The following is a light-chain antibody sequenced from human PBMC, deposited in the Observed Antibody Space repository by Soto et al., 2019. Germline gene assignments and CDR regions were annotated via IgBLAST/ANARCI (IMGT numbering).Light chain of an antibody. CDR2: YDD. Sequence: QSVLTQPPSVSGAPRQSVTISCSGSSSNIRNNAVNWYQQFPGKAPKLLIYYDDLLPSGVSARFSGSKSGTSASLAISGLQAEDEAEYYCATWDDSLNCQVFGGGTKLTVL. CDR1: SSNIRNNA. J-gene: IGLJ2*01. V-gene: IGLV1-36*01. CDR3: ATWDDSLNCQV.